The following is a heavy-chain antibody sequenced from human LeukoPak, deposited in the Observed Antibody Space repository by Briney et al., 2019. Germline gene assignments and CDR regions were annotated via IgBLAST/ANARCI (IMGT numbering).Heavy chain of an antibody. Sequence: SVKVSCKASGGTLTNYAISWVRQAPGQGLEWMGGVIPIFDTTDYAQKFQGRVTITADESTRTAYMELSSLRSGDTAVYYCARDSYCSDTTCLGHYYYGMDVWGQGTTVTVSS. CDR2: VIPIFDTT. CDR1: GGTLTNYA. CDR3: ARDSYCSDTTCLGHYYYGMDV. V-gene: IGHV1-69*13. D-gene: IGHD2-2*01. J-gene: IGHJ6*02.